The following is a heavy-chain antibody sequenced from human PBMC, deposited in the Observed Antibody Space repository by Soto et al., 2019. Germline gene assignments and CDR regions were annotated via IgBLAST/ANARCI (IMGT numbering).Heavy chain of an antibody. Sequence: QPGGSLRLSCAASVFTFSSYAMHWVRQAPGKGLEWVAVISYDGSNKYYADSVKGRFTISRDNSKNTLYLQMNSLRAEDTAVYYCAREGHILTGWAYYYYGMDVWGQGTTVTVSS. CDR1: VFTFSSYA. V-gene: IGHV3-30-3*01. CDR2: ISYDGSNK. D-gene: IGHD3-9*01. CDR3: AREGHILTGWAYYYYGMDV. J-gene: IGHJ6*02.